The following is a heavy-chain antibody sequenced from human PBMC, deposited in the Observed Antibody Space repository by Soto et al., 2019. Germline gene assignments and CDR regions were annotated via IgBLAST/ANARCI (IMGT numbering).Heavy chain of an antibody. Sequence: SETLSLTCIVSGGSISEKYWNWVRQPPGKGLEWIGLIFANGHTAYNPSLKSRVTMSVDASKDQFSLRLTFMTPADTADHYCVASLAASGLNWLDPWGRGTLVTVSS. CDR2: IFANGHT. CDR1: GGSISEKY. CDR3: VASLAASGLNWLDP. J-gene: IGHJ5*02. D-gene: IGHD6-13*01. V-gene: IGHV4-4*07.